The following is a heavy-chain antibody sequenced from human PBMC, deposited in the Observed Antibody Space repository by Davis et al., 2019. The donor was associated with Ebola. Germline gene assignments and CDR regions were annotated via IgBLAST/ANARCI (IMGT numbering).Heavy chain of an antibody. CDR1: GFTFSTYG. CDR3: TYTVTYVDY. Sequence: GGSLRLSCAASGFTFSTYGMHWVRQAPGKGLEWVGRIRSKANSYATAYAASVKGRFTISRDDSKNTAYLQMNSLKTEDTAVYYCTYTVTYVDYWGQGTLVTVSS. D-gene: IGHD4-17*01. CDR2: IRSKANSYAT. V-gene: IGHV3-73*01. J-gene: IGHJ4*02.